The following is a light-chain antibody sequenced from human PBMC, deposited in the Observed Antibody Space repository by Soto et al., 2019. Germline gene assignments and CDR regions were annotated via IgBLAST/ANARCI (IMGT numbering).Light chain of an antibody. CDR2: KAS. J-gene: IGKJ1*01. Sequence: DIQMTQSPSTLSASVGDRVTITCRASQTISTWLAWYQQKPGRAPKLLIYKASSLESGVPPRFSGSGYGTEFTLTISSLQPDDFATYYCQQYNSYWTFGQGTKV. CDR1: QTISTW. CDR3: QQYNSYWT. V-gene: IGKV1-5*03.